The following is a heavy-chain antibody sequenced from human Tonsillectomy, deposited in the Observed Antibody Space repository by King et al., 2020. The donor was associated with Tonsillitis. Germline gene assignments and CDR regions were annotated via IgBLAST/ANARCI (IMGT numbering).Heavy chain of an antibody. J-gene: IGHJ4*02. CDR3: ARYVDGTFDY. Sequence: QLQESGPGVVKPSETLSLTCTVSGGSISSSDHYWAWIRQPPGKGLEWIGYMYYSGTIFYNPSLNSRITISGGTSENRFSLKLSSGTAADTAVYFCARYVDGTFDYWGQGALVTVSS. V-gene: IGHV4-39*01. CDR2: MYYSGTI. CDR1: GGSISSSDHY. D-gene: IGHD1-26*01.